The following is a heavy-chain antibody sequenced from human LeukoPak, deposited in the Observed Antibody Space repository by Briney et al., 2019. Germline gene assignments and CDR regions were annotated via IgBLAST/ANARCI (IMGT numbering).Heavy chain of an antibody. J-gene: IGHJ5*02. CDR3: ARSDISPGGFDP. Sequence: GASVKVSCKASGGTFSSYAISWVRQAPGQGLEWMGGIIPIFGTANYAQKFQGRVTITADESTSTAYMELSSLRSEDTAVYYCARSDISPGGFDPWGQGTLVTVSS. CDR1: GGTFSSYA. CDR2: IIPIFGTA. D-gene: IGHD3-3*02. V-gene: IGHV1-69*13.